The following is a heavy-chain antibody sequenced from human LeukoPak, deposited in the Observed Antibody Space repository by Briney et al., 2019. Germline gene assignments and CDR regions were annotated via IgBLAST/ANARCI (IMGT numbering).Heavy chain of an antibody. V-gene: IGHV3-30*01. CDR3: ARGSLWFGEFYNY. D-gene: IGHD3-10*01. Sequence: DGSNEYYADSVKGRFTISRDNSKNTLYLQMNSLRAADTAVYYCARGSLWFGEFYNYWGQGTLVTVSS. CDR2: DGSNE. J-gene: IGHJ4*02.